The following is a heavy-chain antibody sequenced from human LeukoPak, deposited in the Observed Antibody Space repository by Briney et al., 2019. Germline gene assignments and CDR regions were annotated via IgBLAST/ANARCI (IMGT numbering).Heavy chain of an antibody. Sequence: PGGSLRLSCAASGFTFSDYYMSWVRQAPGKGLEWVSVIYSGGSTYYADSVEGRFTISRDNSKNTLYLQMNSLRAEDTAVYYCARSDNITMIAEWGQGTLVTVSS. CDR1: GFTFSDYY. V-gene: IGHV3-53*01. CDR3: ARSDNITMIAE. D-gene: IGHD3-22*01. CDR2: IYSGGST. J-gene: IGHJ4*02.